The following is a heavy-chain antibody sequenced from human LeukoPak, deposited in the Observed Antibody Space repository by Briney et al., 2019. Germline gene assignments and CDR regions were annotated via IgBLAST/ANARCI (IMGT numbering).Heavy chain of an antibody. D-gene: IGHD4-17*01. J-gene: IGHJ5*02. Sequence: SETLSLTCTVSGGSISSYYWSWIRQPAGKGLEWIGRFHSSGSTSYNPSLKSRVTMSMDTSKNDFSLKLSSVTDADTAVYYCARAHHLDYGDWFDPWGQGTLVTVSS. V-gene: IGHV4-4*07. CDR1: GGSISSYY. CDR2: FHSSGST. CDR3: ARAHHLDYGDWFDP.